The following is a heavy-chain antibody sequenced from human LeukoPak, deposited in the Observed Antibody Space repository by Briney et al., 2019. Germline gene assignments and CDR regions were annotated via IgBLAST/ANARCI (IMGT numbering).Heavy chain of an antibody. J-gene: IGHJ6*02. V-gene: IGHV3-30*18. D-gene: IGHD3-3*01. CDR1: GFTFSSYG. Sequence: PGGSLRHSCAASGFTFSSYGMHWVRQAPGKGLEWVAVISYDGSNKYYADSVKGRFTISRDNSKNTLYLQMNSLRAEDTAVYYCAKDSETIFGVSFYGMDVWGQGTTVTVSS. CDR2: ISYDGSNK. CDR3: AKDSETIFGVSFYGMDV.